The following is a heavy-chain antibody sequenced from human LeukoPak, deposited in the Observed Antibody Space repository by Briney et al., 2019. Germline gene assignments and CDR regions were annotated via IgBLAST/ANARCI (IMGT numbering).Heavy chain of an antibody. CDR1: GPAFFTHN. Sequence: GGSLRLSCAASGPAFFTHNFHWVRQAPGKGLEWVAFISRRGVIHYADSVKGRFTISRDNANDSLFLQMNSLRVEDTALYYCARDTESDTRDYWGQGTLVIVSS. J-gene: IGHJ4*02. CDR3: ARDTESDTRDY. CDR2: ISRRGVI. V-gene: IGHV3-69-1*02.